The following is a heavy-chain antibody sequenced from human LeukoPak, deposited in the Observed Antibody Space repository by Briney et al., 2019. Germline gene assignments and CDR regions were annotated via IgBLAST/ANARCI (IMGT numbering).Heavy chain of an antibody. Sequence: GESLKISCKGSGYSFVSNWIGWVRQMPGKGLEWMGIIYPGDSDTRYSPSFQGQVTISADKSINTAYLEWSSLRASDTAMYYCARHITNSSPAAYRGQGTLVTVSS. D-gene: IGHD3-3*01. CDR2: IYPGDSDT. J-gene: IGHJ4*02. V-gene: IGHV5-51*01. CDR3: ARHITNSSPAAY. CDR1: GYSFVSNW.